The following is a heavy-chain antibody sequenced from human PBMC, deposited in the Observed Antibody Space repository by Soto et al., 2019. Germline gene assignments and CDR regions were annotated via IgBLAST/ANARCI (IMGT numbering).Heavy chain of an antibody. Sequence: PGGSLRLSCAASGFAFSSYGMNWVRQTPGKGLEWISYISGNRNTIYYADSVKGRFTISRDNSKNTLYLQMNSLRAEDTAVYYSAKSAGSGSYYNYYYGMDVWGQGTTVTVSS. D-gene: IGHD3-10*01. CDR2: ISGNRNTI. J-gene: IGHJ6*02. CDR3: AKSAGSGSYYNYYYGMDV. V-gene: IGHV3-48*01. CDR1: GFAFSSYG.